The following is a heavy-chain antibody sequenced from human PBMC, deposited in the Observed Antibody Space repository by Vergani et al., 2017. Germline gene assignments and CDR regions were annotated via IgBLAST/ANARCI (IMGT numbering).Heavy chain of an antibody. D-gene: IGHD3-3*01. CDR3: AKEDFWSGYVPSGGLGY. V-gene: IGHV3-33*06. J-gene: IGHJ4*02. CDR1: GFAFRTYG. CDR2: IWYDGSNT. Sequence: QVQLVESGGGVVQPGRSLRLSCVASGFAFRTYGMHWVRQAPGKGLEWVAIIWYDGSNTYYADSVKGRFTVSRDNSRNTLFLQMNSLRVEDTAVYYCAKEDFWSGYVPSGGLGYWGQGTLVTVSS.